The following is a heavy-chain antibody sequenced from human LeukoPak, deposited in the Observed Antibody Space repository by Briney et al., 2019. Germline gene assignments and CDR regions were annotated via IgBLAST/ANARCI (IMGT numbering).Heavy chain of an antibody. CDR1: GFTFSSYG. V-gene: IGHV3-30*03. D-gene: IGHD3-10*01. CDR2: VSYDGSNK. Sequence: GRSLRLSCAASGFTFSSYGVHWVRQAPGKALEWVAVVSYDGSNKYYADSVKGRFTISRDNSKNTLYLQMNSLRAEDTAVYYCARDWTVRGVIDYWGQGTLVTVSS. CDR3: ARDWTVRGVIDY. J-gene: IGHJ4*02.